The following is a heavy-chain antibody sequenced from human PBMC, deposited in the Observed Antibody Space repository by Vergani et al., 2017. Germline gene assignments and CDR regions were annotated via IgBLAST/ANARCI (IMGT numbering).Heavy chain of an antibody. D-gene: IGHD3-10*01. CDR1: GYTFTGYY. CDR3: ARGTASIWFGVDLWYYYYGMDV. J-gene: IGHJ6*02. Sequence: VQLVQSGAEVKKPGASVKVSCKASGYTFTGYYMHWVRQAPGQGLEWMGWIHPNSGGTNYAQKFQGRVTMTRDTSISTAYMELSRLRSDDTAVYYCARGTASIWFGVDLWYYYYGMDVWGQGTTVTVSS. CDR2: IHPNSGGT. V-gene: IGHV1-2*02.